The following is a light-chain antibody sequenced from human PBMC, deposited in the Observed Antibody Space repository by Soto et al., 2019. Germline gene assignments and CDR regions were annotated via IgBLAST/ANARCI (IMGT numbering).Light chain of an antibody. Sequence: EVVLTQSPDALSLPPGERATLSCRASQSISSYLAWYQQKPGQAPRLLIYDASSRATGIPARFSGSRSGTDFTLTISSLEPEDFGVYFCHQRNKFGQGTRLEIK. J-gene: IGKJ5*01. CDR1: QSISSY. CDR3: HQRNK. CDR2: DAS. V-gene: IGKV3-11*01.